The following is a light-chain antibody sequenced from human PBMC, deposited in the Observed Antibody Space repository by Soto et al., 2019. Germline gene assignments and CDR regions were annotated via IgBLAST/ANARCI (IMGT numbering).Light chain of an antibody. CDR2: DVS. CDR3: CSYTSSTSYV. CDR1: SSDVGGYNF. J-gene: IGLJ1*01. Sequence: QSALTQPASVSGSPGQSITISCTGTSSDVGGYNFVSWYQQHPGKAPKLMIYDVSTRPSGVSNRFSGSKSGTTASLTISGLKAENEADYYCCSYTSSTSYVFGTGTKLTVL. V-gene: IGLV2-14*01.